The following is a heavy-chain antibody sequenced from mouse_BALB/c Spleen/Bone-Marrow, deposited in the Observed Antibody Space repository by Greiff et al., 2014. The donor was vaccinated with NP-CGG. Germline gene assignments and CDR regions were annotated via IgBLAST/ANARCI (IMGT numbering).Heavy chain of an antibody. CDR2: FYPGSGSI. J-gene: IGHJ1*01. D-gene: IGHD2-10*02. CDR1: GYTFTEYI. Sequence: QVLLEESGAGLVTPGASVKLSCKASGYTFTEYIIHWVKQRSGQGLEWIGWFYPGSGSIKYNEKFKDKATLTADKSSSSVYMELSRFTAEASAVYFCARHESYGNYLYFDGWGAGTTVTVSS. CDR3: ARHESYGNYLYFDG. V-gene: IGHV1-62-2*01.